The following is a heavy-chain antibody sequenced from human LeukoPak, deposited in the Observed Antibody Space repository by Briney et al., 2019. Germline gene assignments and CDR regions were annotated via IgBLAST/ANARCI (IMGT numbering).Heavy chain of an antibody. J-gene: IGHJ3*02. Sequence: SETLSLTCTVSGGSISSYYWSWIRQPPGKGLEWIGYIYYSGSTNYNPSLKSRVTISVDTSKNQFSLKPSSVTAADTAVYYCARVRLAAAGTGAFDIWGQGTMVTVSS. CDR3: ARVRLAAAGTGAFDI. CDR2: IYYSGST. D-gene: IGHD6-13*01. V-gene: IGHV4-59*01. CDR1: GGSISSYY.